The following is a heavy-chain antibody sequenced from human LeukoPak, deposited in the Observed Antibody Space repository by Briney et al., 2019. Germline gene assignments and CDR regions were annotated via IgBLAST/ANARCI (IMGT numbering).Heavy chain of an antibody. Sequence: SVKVSCKASGGTFSSYAISWVRQAPGQGLEWMGGIIPIFGTANYAQKFQGRVTITADESTSTAYMELSSLRSEDTAVYYCASSGDTTGMGDYWGQGTLVTVSS. D-gene: IGHD3-10*01. CDR1: GGTFSSYA. CDR3: ASSGDTTGMGDY. V-gene: IGHV1-69*13. J-gene: IGHJ4*02. CDR2: IIPIFGTA.